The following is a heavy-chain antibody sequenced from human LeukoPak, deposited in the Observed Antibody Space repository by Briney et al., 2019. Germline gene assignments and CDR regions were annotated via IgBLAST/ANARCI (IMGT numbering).Heavy chain of an antibody. Sequence: GASVKVSCKASGYTFTSYDINWVRQAPGQGLEWMRWMNPNSGNTGYAQKFQGRVTMTRNTSISTAYMELSSLRSEDTAVYYCASNLGYCSGGSCYSFGYWGQGTLVTVSS. CDR2: MNPNSGNT. J-gene: IGHJ4*02. CDR3: ASNLGYCSGGSCYSFGY. CDR1: GYTFTSYD. D-gene: IGHD2-15*01. V-gene: IGHV1-8*01.